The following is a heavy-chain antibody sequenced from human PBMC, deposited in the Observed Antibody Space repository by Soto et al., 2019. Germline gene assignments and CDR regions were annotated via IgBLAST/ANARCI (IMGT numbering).Heavy chain of an antibody. J-gene: IGHJ4*02. CDR3: ATLASPYSTGTSDSVASH. Sequence: QVQLVQSGHEVKRPASSVKVSCKASGGTFSGFAVSWVRQAPGQGLEWLGAIIPFFGTTFYAHKSQGRVTITTDESSNTVYLDLSSLTSEDTALYYCATLASPYSTGTSDSVASHWGQGTLVTVSS. V-gene: IGHV1-69*01. D-gene: IGHD1-1*01. CDR1: GGTFSGFA. CDR2: IIPFFGTT.